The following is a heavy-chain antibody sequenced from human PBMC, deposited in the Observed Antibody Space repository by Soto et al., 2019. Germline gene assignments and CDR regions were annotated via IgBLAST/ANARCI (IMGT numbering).Heavy chain of an antibody. D-gene: IGHD3-22*01. CDR3: ARDRHYYDSSGYYLNWFDP. CDR2: IYTSGST. J-gene: IGHJ5*02. CDR1: GGSISSYY. Sequence: SETLSLTCTVSGGSISSYYWSWIRQPAGKGLEWIGRIYTSGSTNYNPSLKSRATMSVDTSKNQFSLKLSSVTAADTAVYYCARDRHYYDSSGYYLNWFDPWGQGTLVTVSS. V-gene: IGHV4-4*07.